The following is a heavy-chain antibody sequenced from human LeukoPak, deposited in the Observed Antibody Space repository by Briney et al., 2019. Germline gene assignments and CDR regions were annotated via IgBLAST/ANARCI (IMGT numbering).Heavy chain of an antibody. CDR1: GFTFTTYW. CDR3: ARLSAYYYGSYFYYYMDV. D-gene: IGHD3-10*01. J-gene: IGHJ6*03. Sequence: GESLRLSCAASGFTFTTYWMSWVRQPPGKGLEWVANIKQDGTEKYYVDSVKGRFTISRDNAKKSVYLHMSSLRAEDTALYYCARLSAYYYGSYFYYYMDVWGKGTTVTVSS. CDR2: IKQDGTEK. V-gene: IGHV3-7*01.